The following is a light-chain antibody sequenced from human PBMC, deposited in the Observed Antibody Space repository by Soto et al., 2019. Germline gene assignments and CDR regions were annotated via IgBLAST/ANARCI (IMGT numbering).Light chain of an antibody. Sequence: DGQKTQSPSSLSASVGGRVTITCGASQSISSYLNWYQQKPGKAPKLLIYAASSLQSGVPSRFSGSGSGTDFTLTISSLQPEDFATYYCQQSYSTPRTFGEGTKVDIK. J-gene: IGKJ4*01. CDR1: QSISSY. CDR3: QQSYSTPRT. V-gene: IGKV1-39*01. CDR2: AAS.